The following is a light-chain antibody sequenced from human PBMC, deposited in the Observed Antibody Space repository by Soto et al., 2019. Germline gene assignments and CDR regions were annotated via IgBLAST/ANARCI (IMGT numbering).Light chain of an antibody. J-gene: IGKJ1*01. CDR1: QSVSTNQ. V-gene: IGKV3-20*01. CDR3: QQYGSSGT. Sequence: EIVLTQSPGTLSVSPGETATLSCRASQSVSTNQLAWYQYKRGQAPRLVIYGASSRATGIPDRFSGSGSGTDFTLTISRLEPEDFAVYYCQQYGSSGTFGQGTKVDIK. CDR2: GAS.